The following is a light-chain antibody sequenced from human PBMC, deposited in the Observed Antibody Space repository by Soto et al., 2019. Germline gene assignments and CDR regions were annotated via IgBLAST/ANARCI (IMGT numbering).Light chain of an antibody. CDR2: DVS. J-gene: IGKJ4*01. CDR1: QSVNSY. Sequence: EIVLTQSPATLSLSPGERATLSCRASQSVNSYLAWHQQKPGQAPRLLIYDVSNRATGIPARFSGSGSGTDFTLTISSLEPEDFAVYYCQQRSNWPRLTFGGGTNVEIK. V-gene: IGKV3-11*01. CDR3: QQRSNWPRLT.